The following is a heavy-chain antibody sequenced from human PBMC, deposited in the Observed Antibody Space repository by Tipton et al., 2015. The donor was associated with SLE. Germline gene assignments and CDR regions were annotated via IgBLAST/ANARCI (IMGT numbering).Heavy chain of an antibody. CDR3: ATEYPERPD. D-gene: IGHD1-14*01. J-gene: IGHJ4*02. CDR2: ISSSGSYV. V-gene: IGHV3-21*06. Sequence: GSLRLSCAASGFTFTSYSMNWVRQAPGKGLELVSSISSSGSYVHSVDSLKGRFTISRDNSKDSVYLEMTDLRVDDTAVYYCATEYPERPDWGQGTQVTVSS. CDR1: GFTFTSYS.